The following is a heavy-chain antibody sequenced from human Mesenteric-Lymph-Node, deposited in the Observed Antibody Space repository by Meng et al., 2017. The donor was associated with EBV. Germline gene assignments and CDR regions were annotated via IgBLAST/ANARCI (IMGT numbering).Heavy chain of an antibody. D-gene: IGHD4-17*01. CDR3: ARASVYGDYDNWFDP. CDR1: GGSISNDGYS. V-gene: IGHV4-30-2*01. J-gene: IGHJ5*02. Sequence: LQLQEPGSGPVMPYQALSPTCAVSGGSISNDGYSWSWIRQPPGKGLEWIGYIYHSGSTYSNPSLKSRVTISVDRSKNQFSLKLNSVTAADTAVYYCARASVYGDYDNWFDPWGQGTLVTVSS. CDR2: IYHSGST.